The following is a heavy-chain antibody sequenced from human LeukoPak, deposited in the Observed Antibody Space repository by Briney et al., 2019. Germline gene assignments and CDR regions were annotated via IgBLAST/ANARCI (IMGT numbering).Heavy chain of an antibody. CDR1: GFTFSSYE. D-gene: IGHD6-19*01. V-gene: IGHV3-48*03. CDR3: AASVIAVAGTKVNWFDP. Sequence: GGSLRLSCAASGFTFSSYEMNWVRQAPGKGLEWVSYISNSGSTIYYADSVKGRFTISRDNAKNSLYLQMNSLRAEDTAVYYCAASVIAVAGTKVNWFDPWGQGTLVTVSS. J-gene: IGHJ5*02. CDR2: ISNSGSTI.